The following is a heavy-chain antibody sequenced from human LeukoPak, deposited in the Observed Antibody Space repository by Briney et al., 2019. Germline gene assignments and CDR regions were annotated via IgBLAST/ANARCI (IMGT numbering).Heavy chain of an antibody. Sequence: PGGSLRLSCAASGFTFSSYAMSWVRQAPGKGLEWVSAISGSAGSTYYADSVKGRFTISRDSSKNTLYLQMNSLRAEDTALYYCAKAGGSNSWYYFDFWGQGTLVTVSS. CDR1: GFTFSSYA. CDR2: ISGSAGST. CDR3: AKAGGSNSWYYFDF. J-gene: IGHJ4*02. V-gene: IGHV3-23*01. D-gene: IGHD6-13*01.